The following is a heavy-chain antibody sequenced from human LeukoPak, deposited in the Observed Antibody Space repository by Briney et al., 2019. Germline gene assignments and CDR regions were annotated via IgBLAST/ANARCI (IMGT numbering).Heavy chain of an antibody. CDR1: GFTFSSYA. CDR3: AKEVAVIGIPLFDN. V-gene: IGHV3-23*01. J-gene: IGHJ4*02. Sequence: PGGSLRLSCAASGFTFSSYAMSWVRQAPGKGLEWVSGITNGGGDTYYADSVKGRFTISRDNSKNTLDLQMNSLRAEDTAVYYCAKEVAVIGIPLFDNWGREPWSPSPQ. D-gene: IGHD6-19*01. CDR2: ITNGGGDT.